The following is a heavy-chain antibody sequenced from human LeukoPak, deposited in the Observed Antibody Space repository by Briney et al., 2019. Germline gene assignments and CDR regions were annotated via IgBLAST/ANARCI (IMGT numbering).Heavy chain of an antibody. J-gene: IGHJ6*02. CDR1: GFTFSSYA. Sequence: PGRSLRLSCAASGFTFSSYAMHWVRQAPGKGLEWVAGISYDGSNKYYADSVKGRFTISRDNSKNTLYLQMSSLRAEDTAVYYCARTAPGIFGVVIRNYYYYYYGMDVWGQGTTVTVSS. D-gene: IGHD3-3*01. CDR2: ISYDGSNK. V-gene: IGHV3-30-3*01. CDR3: ARTAPGIFGVVIRNYYYYYYGMDV.